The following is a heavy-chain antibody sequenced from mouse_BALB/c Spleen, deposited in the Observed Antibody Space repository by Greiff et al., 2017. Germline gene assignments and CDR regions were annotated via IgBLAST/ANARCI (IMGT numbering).Heavy chain of an antibody. CDR1: GFTFSDYY. V-gene: IGHV5-4*02. J-gene: IGHJ3*01. CDR3: TRDDGVFFAY. CDR2: ISSGGSYT. Sequence: EVQLVESGGGLVKPGGSLKLSCAASGFTFSDYYMYWVRQTPEKRLEWVATISSGGSYTYYPDSVKGRFTISRDNAKNTLYLQMSSLKSEDTAMYYCTRDDGVFFAYWGQGTLVTVSA. D-gene: IGHD2-3*01.